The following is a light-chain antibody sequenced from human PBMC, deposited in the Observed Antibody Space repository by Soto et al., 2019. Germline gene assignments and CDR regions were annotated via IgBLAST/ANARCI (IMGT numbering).Light chain of an antibody. J-gene: IGKJ1*01. Sequence: AIQMTQSPSSLSAFVGDRVTITCRASQGIRNDLGWYQQKPGEAPKLLIYAASSLQSGVPSRFSGSGSGTDFTLTISSLQPEDFATYYCLQDYNSPWTFGQGTKVEIK. V-gene: IGKV1-6*01. CDR1: QGIRND. CDR2: AAS. CDR3: LQDYNSPWT.